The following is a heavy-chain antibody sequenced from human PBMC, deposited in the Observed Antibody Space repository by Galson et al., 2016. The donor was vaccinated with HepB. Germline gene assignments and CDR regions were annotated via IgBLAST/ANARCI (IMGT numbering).Heavy chain of an antibody. D-gene: IGHD3-10*01. V-gene: IGHV4-31*03. CDR3: AREAITKVRGVIISNGMDV. CDR2: TYYSGRT. J-gene: IGHJ6*01. CDR1: GGSISSGTYY. Sequence: TLSLTCTVSGGSISSGTYYWSWIRQHPEKGLEWVGFTYYSGRTYYNPSLKSRVTMSVDTSNNHFSLRLNSVTAADTAVYYCAREAITKVRGVIISNGMDVWGQGTTVIVSS.